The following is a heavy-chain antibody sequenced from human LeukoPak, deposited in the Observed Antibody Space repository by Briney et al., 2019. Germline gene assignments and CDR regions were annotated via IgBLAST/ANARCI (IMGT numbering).Heavy chain of an antibody. J-gene: IGHJ4*02. Sequence: GGSLRLPCAASGFTVSSNYMSWVRQAPGKGLEWVSVIYSGGSTYYADSVKGRFTISRDNSKNTLYLQMNSLRVEDTAVYYCARESHYYDSSGYHLDYWGQGTLVTVSS. D-gene: IGHD3-22*01. CDR1: GFTVSSNY. CDR2: IYSGGST. CDR3: ARESHYYDSSGYHLDY. V-gene: IGHV3-66*01.